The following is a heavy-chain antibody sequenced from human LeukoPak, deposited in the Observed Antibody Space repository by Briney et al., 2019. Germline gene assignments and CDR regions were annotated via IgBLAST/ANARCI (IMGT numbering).Heavy chain of an antibody. CDR2: ISGSGGST. V-gene: IGHV3-23*01. CDR3: ARGATYYDFWSGYHTSYYFDY. J-gene: IGHJ4*02. D-gene: IGHD3-3*01. Sequence: GGSLRLSCAASGFTFSSYAMSWVRQAPGKGLEWVSAISGSGGSTYYADSVKGRFTISRDNSKNTLYLQMNSLRAEDTAVYYCARGATYYDFWSGYHTSYYFDYWGQGTLVTVSS. CDR1: GFTFSSYA.